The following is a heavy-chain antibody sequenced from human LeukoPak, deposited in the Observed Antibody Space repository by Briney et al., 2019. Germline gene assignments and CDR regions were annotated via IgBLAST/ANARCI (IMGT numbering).Heavy chain of an antibody. J-gene: IGHJ6*02. V-gene: IGHV3-33*01. CDR2: IWYDGSNK. CDR3: ARVQRHYYYGMDV. Sequence: GGSLRLSCAASGFTFSSYGMHWVRQAPGKGLEWVAVIWYDGSNKYYADSVKGRFTISRDNSKNTLYLQMNSLRAEDTAVYYCARVQRHYYYGMDVWGQGTTVTVSS. CDR1: GFTFSSYG.